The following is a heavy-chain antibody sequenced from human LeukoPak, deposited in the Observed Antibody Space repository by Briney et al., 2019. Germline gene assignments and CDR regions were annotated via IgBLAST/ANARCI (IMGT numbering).Heavy chain of an antibody. D-gene: IGHD3-22*01. CDR3: ARDAGLYYYDSSGYYPIGY. J-gene: IGHJ4*02. V-gene: IGHV1-2*02. CDR2: INPKSGGT. Sequence: ASVKVSCKTSGYTFTDHYVHWVRQAPGQGPELMAWINPKSGGTNYAQKFQGRVTMTRDTSISTAYMELSRLRSDDTAVYYCARDAGLYYYDSSGYYPIGYWGQGTLVTVSS. CDR1: GYTFTDHY.